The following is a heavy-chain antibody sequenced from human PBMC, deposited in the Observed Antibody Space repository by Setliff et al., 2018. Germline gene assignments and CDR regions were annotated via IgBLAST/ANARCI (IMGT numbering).Heavy chain of an antibody. CDR2: IYTSGST. CDR1: GGSISSGSYY. Sequence: TLSLTCPVSGGSISSGSYYWSWIRQPAGKGLEWIGHIYTSGSTNYNPSLKSRVTISVDTSKNQFSLKLSSVTAADTAVYYCARGRYDYVWGSYHLWDYWGQGTLVTVSS. D-gene: IGHD3-16*02. J-gene: IGHJ4*02. CDR3: ARGRYDYVWGSYHLWDY. V-gene: IGHV4-61*09.